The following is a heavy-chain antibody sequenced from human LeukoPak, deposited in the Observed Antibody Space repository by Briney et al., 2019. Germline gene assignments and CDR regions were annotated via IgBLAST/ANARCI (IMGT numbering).Heavy chain of an antibody. CDR2: IIDRGGT. J-gene: IGHJ4*02. CDR1: GDSINSYY. CDR3: ARVGDWNDLVY. Sequence: SETLSLTCTVTGDSINSYYWSWLQQPPGKGLEWIGYIIDRGGTNYTLSPKSRVTMLVDTSKNQLSLKLSSVTAADTAVYYCARVGDWNDLVYWGQGTLVTVSS. V-gene: IGHV4-59*01. D-gene: IGHD1-1*01.